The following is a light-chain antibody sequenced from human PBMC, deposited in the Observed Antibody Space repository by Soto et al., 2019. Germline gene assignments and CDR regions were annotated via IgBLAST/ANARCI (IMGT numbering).Light chain of an antibody. CDR1: SRDVGGYNY. Sequence: QSALTQPRSMSGSPGQSVTISCTGTSRDVGGYNYVSWYQQHPGKAPKLMIYDVSERPSGVPDRFSGSKSGNTASLTISGLQAEDEADYYCCSYAGSYTLYVFGTGTKVTVL. CDR3: CSYAGSYTLYV. J-gene: IGLJ1*01. CDR2: DVS. V-gene: IGLV2-11*01.